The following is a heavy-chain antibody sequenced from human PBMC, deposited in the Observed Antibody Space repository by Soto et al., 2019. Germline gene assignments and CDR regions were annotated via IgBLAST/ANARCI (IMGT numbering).Heavy chain of an antibody. D-gene: IGHD6-13*01. Sequence: PSETLSLTCAVYGGSFSGHYWSWIRQPPGKGLEWIGEINHSGSTNYNPSLKSRVTISVDTSKNQFSLKLSSVTAADTAAYYCARRARQQLVGGFDYWGQGTLVTVSS. CDR2: INHSGST. CDR1: GGSFSGHY. J-gene: IGHJ4*02. V-gene: IGHV4-34*01. CDR3: ARRARQQLVGGFDY.